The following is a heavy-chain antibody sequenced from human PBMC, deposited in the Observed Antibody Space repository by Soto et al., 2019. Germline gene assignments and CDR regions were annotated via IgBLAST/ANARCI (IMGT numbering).Heavy chain of an antibody. D-gene: IGHD1-1*01. CDR1: GFSLSTGGVG. J-gene: IGHJ4*02. Sequence: QITLKESGPTLVKPTQTLTLTCTFSGFSLSTGGVGVGWIRQPPGKALEYLALIYWDDDKRYSPSLKSRLTITKDTSRNQVVLTMTNMDPVDTATYYCARRRGGYNWNDGDFDYWGQGTLVTVSS. CDR2: IYWDDDK. CDR3: ARRRGGYNWNDGDFDY. V-gene: IGHV2-5*02.